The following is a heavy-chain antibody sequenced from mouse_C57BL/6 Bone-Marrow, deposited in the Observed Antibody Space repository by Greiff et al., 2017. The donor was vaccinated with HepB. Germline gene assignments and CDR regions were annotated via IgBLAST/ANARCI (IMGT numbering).Heavy chain of an antibody. V-gene: IGHV1-69*01. D-gene: IGHD1-1*01. CDR2: IDPSDSYT. CDR1: GYTFTSYW. CDR3: AREGLSTFDV. J-gene: IGHJ1*03. Sequence: QVQLQQPGAELVMPGASVKLSCKASGYTFTSYWMHWVKQRPGQGLEWIGEIDPSDSYTNYNQKFKGKSTLTVDKSSSTAYMQLSSLTSEDSAVYYCAREGLSTFDVGGTGTTVTVSS.